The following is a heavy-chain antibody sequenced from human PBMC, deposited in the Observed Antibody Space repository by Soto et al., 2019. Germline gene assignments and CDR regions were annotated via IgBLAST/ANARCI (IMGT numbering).Heavy chain of an antibody. CDR3: AILTTMTTYWYFDL. D-gene: IGHD4-17*01. V-gene: IGHV1-69*13. J-gene: IGHJ2*01. Sequence: ASVKVSCKASGGTFSRYAISWVRQAPGQGPEWMGGIMPVSGAPNYAQKFQGRVTFTADESTTTAYMELSSLRSEDTAVYYCAILTTMTTYWYFDLWGRGTLVTVSS. CDR2: IMPVSGAP. CDR1: GGTFSRYA.